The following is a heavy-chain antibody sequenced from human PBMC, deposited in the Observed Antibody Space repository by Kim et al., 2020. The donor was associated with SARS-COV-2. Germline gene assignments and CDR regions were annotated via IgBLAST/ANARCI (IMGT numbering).Heavy chain of an antibody. V-gene: IGHV4-39*01. CDR2: IYYSGST. D-gene: IGHD6-19*01. CDR1: GGSISSSSYY. Sequence: SETLSLTCTVSGGSISSSSYYWGWIRQPPGKGLEWIGSIYYSGSTYYNPSLKSRVTISVDTSKNQFSLKLSSVTAADTAVYYCARHVRWLANHYYYYGMDVWGQGTTVTVSS. J-gene: IGHJ6*02. CDR3: ARHVRWLANHYYYYGMDV.